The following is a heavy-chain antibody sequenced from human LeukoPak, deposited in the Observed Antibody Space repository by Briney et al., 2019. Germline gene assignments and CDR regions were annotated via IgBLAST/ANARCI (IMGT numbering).Heavy chain of an antibody. CDR3: ARDHYDFWSGYYYYFDY. CDR2: ISAYNGNT. V-gene: IGHV1-18*01. J-gene: IGHJ4*02. D-gene: IGHD3-3*01. CDR1: GYTFTSYG. Sequence: ASVKVSRKASGYTFTSYGISWVRQAPGQGLEWMGWISAYNGNTNYAQKLQGRVTMTTDTSTSTAYMELRSLRSDDTAVYYCARDHYDFWSGYYYYFDYWGQGTLVTVSS.